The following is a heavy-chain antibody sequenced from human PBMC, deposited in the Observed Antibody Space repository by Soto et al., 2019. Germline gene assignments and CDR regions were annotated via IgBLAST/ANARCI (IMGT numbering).Heavy chain of an antibody. D-gene: IGHD4-17*01. CDR1: GFAFSNFG. V-gene: IGHV1-3*01. Sequence: QVQLVQSGAEVKKPGASVRVSCKASGFAFSNFGIHWVRQAPGQGLEWVGWISAGFGDTHYSQKFQGRVTITSDTSASTVYMDLSSLRSEDTAVYFCARDRWVTTWGVDYWGQGTLVTVSS. CDR2: ISAGFGDT. CDR3: ARDRWVTTWGVDY. J-gene: IGHJ4*02.